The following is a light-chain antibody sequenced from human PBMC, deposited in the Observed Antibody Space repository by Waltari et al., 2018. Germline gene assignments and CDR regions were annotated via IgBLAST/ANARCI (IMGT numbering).Light chain of an antibody. J-gene: IGKJ2*01. V-gene: IGKV1-39*01. Sequence: IQMTQSPSSLSASVGDRVTITCRASQSISSSLNWYQQIPGKAPKLLIYVASTLRSGVPSRFSGSGSGTDFSLTISSLQHEDFATYYCQQSYTTAFTFGQGTKLEIK. CDR2: VAS. CDR1: QSISSS. CDR3: QQSYTTAFT.